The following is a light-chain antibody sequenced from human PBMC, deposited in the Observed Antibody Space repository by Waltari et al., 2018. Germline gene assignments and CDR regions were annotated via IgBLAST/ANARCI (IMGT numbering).Light chain of an antibody. J-gene: IGKJ5*01. V-gene: IGKV1-39*01. CDR2: DAS. CDR3: QQTYSTPPVT. CDR1: QSSSSR. Sequence: DIQMTQSPSSLSASVGDRVTISCRASQSSSSRLNWFQQKPGKAPTVLIYDASTLQSGVPSRFSGSGSGTDFTLTINSLQPEDFAVYYCQQTYSTPPVTFGPGTRL.